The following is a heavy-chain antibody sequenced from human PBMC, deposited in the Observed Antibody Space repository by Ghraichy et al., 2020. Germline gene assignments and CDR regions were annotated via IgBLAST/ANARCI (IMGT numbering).Heavy chain of an antibody. CDR3: ASRLGVATYYFDY. V-gene: IGHV3-30*03. D-gene: IGHD6-19*01. Sequence: SCAASGFTFSSYGMHWVRQAPGEGLEWVAIISFDGSLKYYADSVEGRFTISRDNSKNTLYLEMNSLRVEETAGYYCASRLGVATYYFDYWGQGTLVTVSS. J-gene: IGHJ4*02. CDR2: ISFDGSLK. CDR1: GFTFSSYG.